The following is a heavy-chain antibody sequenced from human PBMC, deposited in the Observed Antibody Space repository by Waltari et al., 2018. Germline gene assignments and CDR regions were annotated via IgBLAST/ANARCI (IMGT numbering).Heavy chain of an antibody. CDR1: GYIFTESA. V-gene: IGHV7-4-1*02. CDR3: TREVVPAATIVVNWFDP. Sequence: QVQLVQSGSELKKPGASVKVSCKASGYIFTESAINWVRQAPGQGLELMGWINTNTGNPTYVQGFSGRFVFSLDTSFSTAYLQINSLKAEDTAVYYCTREVVPAATIVVNWFDPWGQGTLVTVSS. CDR2: INTNTGNP. J-gene: IGHJ5*02. D-gene: IGHD2-2*01.